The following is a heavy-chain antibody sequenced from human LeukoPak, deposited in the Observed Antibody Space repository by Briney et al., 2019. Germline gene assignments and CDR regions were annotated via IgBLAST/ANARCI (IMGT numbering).Heavy chain of an antibody. D-gene: IGHD3-22*01. V-gene: IGHV1-2*02. CDR1: GYTFTGYY. J-gene: IGHJ4*02. CDR3: ARGPSRYYYDSSGYFDY. CDR2: VNPNSGDT. Sequence: ASVKVSCKASGYTFTGYYIHWVRQAPGQGLEWMGWVNPNSGDTNYAQKFRGRVTMTRDTSISTAYMELSRLRSDDTAVYYCARGPSRYYYDSSGYFDYWGQGTLVTVSS.